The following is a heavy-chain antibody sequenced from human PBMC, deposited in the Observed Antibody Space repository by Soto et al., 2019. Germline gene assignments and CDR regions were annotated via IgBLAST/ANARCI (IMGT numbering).Heavy chain of an antibody. CDR1: DGSLSTDNW. J-gene: IGHJ5*02. D-gene: IGHD2-15*01. CDR2: IYHSGST. V-gene: IGHV4-4*02. CDR3: ARGTGYCSGGNWYNYIDP. Sequence: QVQVQESGPGLVKPSGTLSLTCAVSDGSLSTDNWWTWVRQPPGKGLEWIGEIYHSGSTNYNPSLKSRVIISVDKSKNQYSLKLTSVTAADTAVYYCARGTGYCSGGNWYNYIDPWGQGTLVTVSS.